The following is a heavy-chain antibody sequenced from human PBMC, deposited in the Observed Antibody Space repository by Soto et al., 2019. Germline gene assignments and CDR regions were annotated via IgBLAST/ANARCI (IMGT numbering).Heavy chain of an antibody. D-gene: IGHD6-13*01. V-gene: IGHV3-33*05. CDR2: IQHDGSKG. CDR1: GFIFSRYG. Sequence: GGSLRLSCAASGFIFSRYGMHWVRQTPGKGLEWVAAIQHDGSKGYYADSVKGQFTISRDNSKNTLYLQMNSLRAEDTAVYYCARDLIAAAVLDYWGQGTLVTVSS. J-gene: IGHJ4*02. CDR3: ARDLIAAAVLDY.